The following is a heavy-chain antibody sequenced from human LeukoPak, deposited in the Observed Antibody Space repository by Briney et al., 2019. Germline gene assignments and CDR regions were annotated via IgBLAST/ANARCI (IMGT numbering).Heavy chain of an antibody. CDR2: IYYTGNT. V-gene: IGHV4-39*07. Sequence: SETLSLTCTVSGDSITGYYWGWIRQPPGKGLEWIGNIYYTGNTYYNASLKSRVIISVDTSKNQFSLKVISMTAADTAVYYCTRQPYYLDVWGKGTTVIISS. CDR3: TRQPYYLDV. J-gene: IGHJ6*03. CDR1: GDSITGYY.